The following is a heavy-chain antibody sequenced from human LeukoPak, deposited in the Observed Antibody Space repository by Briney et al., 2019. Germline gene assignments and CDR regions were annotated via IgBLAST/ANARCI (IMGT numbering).Heavy chain of an antibody. CDR2: IYYSGST. J-gene: IGHJ5*02. Sequence: SETLSLTCTVSGGSISSYYWSWIRQPPGKGLEWIGYIYYSGSTNYNPSLKSRVTISVDTSKNQFSLKLSSVTAADTAVYYCARVDSSWYLSSDWFDPWGQGTLVTVSS. D-gene: IGHD6-13*01. CDR3: ARVDSSWYLSSDWFDP. CDR1: GGSISSYY. V-gene: IGHV4-59*01.